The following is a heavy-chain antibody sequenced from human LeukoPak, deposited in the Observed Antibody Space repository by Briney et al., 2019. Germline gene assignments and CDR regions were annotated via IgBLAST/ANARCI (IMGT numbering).Heavy chain of an antibody. V-gene: IGHV1-46*01. CDR2: ISPSGGST. CDR1: GYTFTSNY. Sequence: ASAKVSCKAFGYTFTSNYMHWVRQAPGQGPEWMGVISPSGGSTTYAQKFQGRVTLTRDMSTSTDYLELSSLRSEDTAVYYCARGIGSGSGSYYIGYYYYYMDVWGKGTTVTVSS. J-gene: IGHJ6*03. D-gene: IGHD3-10*01. CDR3: ARGIGSGSGSYYIGYYYYYMDV.